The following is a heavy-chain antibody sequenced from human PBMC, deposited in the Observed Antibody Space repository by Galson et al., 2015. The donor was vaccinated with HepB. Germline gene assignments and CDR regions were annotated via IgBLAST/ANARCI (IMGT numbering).Heavy chain of an antibody. D-gene: IGHD3-9*01. CDR1: GGSFSGYY. Sequence: LSLTCAVYGGSFSGYYWSWIRQPPGKGLEWIGEINHSGSTNYNPSLKSRVTISVDTSKNQFSLKLSSVTAADTAVYYCARGVAYDILTGYYTEPYFDYWGQGTLVTVSS. V-gene: IGHV4-34*01. J-gene: IGHJ4*02. CDR3: ARGVAYDILTGYYTEPYFDY. CDR2: INHSGST.